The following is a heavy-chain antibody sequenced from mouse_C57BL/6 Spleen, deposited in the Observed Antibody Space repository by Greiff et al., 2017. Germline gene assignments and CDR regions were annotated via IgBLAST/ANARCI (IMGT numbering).Heavy chain of an antibody. J-gene: IGHJ1*03. CDR1: GYTFTSYW. V-gene: IGHV1-72*01. D-gene: IGHD1-1*01. Sequence: KESCKASGYTFTSYWMHWVKQRPGRGLEWIGRIDPNSGGTKYNEKFKSKATLTVDKPSSTAYMQLSSLTSEDSAVYYCARRATTVASGYFDVWGTGTTVTVSS. CDR2: IDPNSGGT. CDR3: ARRATTVASGYFDV.